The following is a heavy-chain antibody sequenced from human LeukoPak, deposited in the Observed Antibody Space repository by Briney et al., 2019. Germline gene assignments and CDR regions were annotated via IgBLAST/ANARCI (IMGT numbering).Heavy chain of an antibody. CDR1: GGSFSGYY. V-gene: IGHV4-59*10. J-gene: IGHJ4*02. D-gene: IGHD4-17*01. CDR3: ARGDYGDYVSY. CDR2: IYTSGST. Sequence: PSETLSLTCAVYGGSFSGYYWSWIRQPAGKGLEWIGRIYTSGSTNYNPSLKSRVTISVDTSKNQFSLKLSSVTAADTAVYYCARGDYGDYVSYWGQGTLVTVSS.